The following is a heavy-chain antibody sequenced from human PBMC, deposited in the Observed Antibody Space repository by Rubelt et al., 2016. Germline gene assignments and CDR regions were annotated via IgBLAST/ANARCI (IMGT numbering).Heavy chain of an antibody. CDR3: TRSHYFFDY. CDR1: GFTFSSYA. CDR2: ISGSGGST. J-gene: IGHJ4*02. V-gene: IGHV3-23*01. Sequence: EVQLLESGGGLVQPGGSLRLSCAASGFTFSSYAMSWVRQAPGKGLEWVSAISGSGGSTYYADSVKGRFTISRDNSKNSLYLQMFSLRAEDTAVYYCTRSHYFFDYWGQGTLVTVSS.